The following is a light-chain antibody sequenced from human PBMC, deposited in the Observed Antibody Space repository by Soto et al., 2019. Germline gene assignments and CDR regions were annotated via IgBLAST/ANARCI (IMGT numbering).Light chain of an antibody. CDR2: KTS. J-gene: IGKJ1*01. CDR1: QSISSW. Sequence: DIPMTQSPSTLSASVGDRVTITCRASQSISSWLAWYQQKPGKAPKLLIYKTSSLESGVPSRFSGSGSGTEFTLTISSLQPGDFATYYCQQYNSHSWTFGQGTKVEIK. V-gene: IGKV1-5*03. CDR3: QQYNSHSWT.